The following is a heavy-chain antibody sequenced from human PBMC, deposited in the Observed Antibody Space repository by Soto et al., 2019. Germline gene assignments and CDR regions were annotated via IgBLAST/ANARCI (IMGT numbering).Heavy chain of an antibody. CDR3: ARDWRTAIT. D-gene: IGHD5-18*01. CDR2: ISSRSDFI. Sequence: FLRLSCAASGFTFSSYSMNWVRQAPGKGLEWVSSISSRSDFIYYAGSVKGRFTISRDNAKNSLYLQMNSLRAEDTAVYYCARDWRTAITWGQGTLVTVSS. V-gene: IGHV3-21*01. CDR1: GFTFSSYS. J-gene: IGHJ5*02.